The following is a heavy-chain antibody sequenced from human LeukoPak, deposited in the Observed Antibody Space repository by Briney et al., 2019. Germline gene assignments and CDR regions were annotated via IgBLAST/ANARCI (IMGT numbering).Heavy chain of an antibody. Sequence: GGSLRLSCAASGFTFSSYWMSWVRQAPGKGLEWVANIKQDGSEKYYVDSVKGRFTISRDNAKNTLYLQMSSLRAEDTAMYYCARISGSRNYYFGAFDVWGQGTMVTVSS. V-gene: IGHV3-7*01. D-gene: IGHD3-10*01. J-gene: IGHJ3*01. CDR3: ARISGSRNYYFGAFDV. CDR1: GFTFSSYW. CDR2: IKQDGSEK.